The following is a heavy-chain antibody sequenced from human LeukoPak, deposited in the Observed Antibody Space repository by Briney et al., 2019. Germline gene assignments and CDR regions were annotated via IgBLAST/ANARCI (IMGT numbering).Heavy chain of an antibody. CDR3: ARGVGGSDSSSWYQVGHYYYYYMDV. J-gene: IGHJ6*03. V-gene: IGHV6-1*01. D-gene: IGHD6-13*01. CDR1: GDSVSSNSAA. Sequence: SQTLSLTCAISGDSVSSNSAAWNWIRQSPSRGLEWLGRTYYRSKWYNDYAVSVKSRITINPDTSKNQFSLQLNSVTPEDTAVYYCARGVGGSDSSSWYQVGHYYYYYMDVWGKGTTVTVSS. CDR2: TYYRSKWYN.